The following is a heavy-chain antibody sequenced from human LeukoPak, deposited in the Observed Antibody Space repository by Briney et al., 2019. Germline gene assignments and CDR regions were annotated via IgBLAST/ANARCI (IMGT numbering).Heavy chain of an antibody. D-gene: IGHD1-26*01. CDR3: ARDWSVVGATDFDY. J-gene: IGHJ4*02. CDR2: INPNSGGT. V-gene: IGHV1-2*02. Sequence: ASVKVSCKASGYTFTGYYMHWVRQAPGHGLEWMGWINPNSGGTNYAQKFQGRVTITRDTSISTAYMELSRLRSDDTAVYYCARDWSVVGATDFDYWGQGTLVSVSS. CDR1: GYTFTGYY.